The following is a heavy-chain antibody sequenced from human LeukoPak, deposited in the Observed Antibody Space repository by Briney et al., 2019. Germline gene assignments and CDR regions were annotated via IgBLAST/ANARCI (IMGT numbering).Heavy chain of an antibody. CDR2: MYYRST. J-gene: IGHJ6*03. Sequence: SETLSLTCTVSGGSINNYYWSWIRQPPGKGLEWIGYMYYRSTNYNPSLKSRVTISVDTPKNQFSLKLSSVTAADTAVYYCARQSGSYGVYYYYMDVWGKGTTVTISS. CDR3: ARQSGSYGVYYYYMDV. D-gene: IGHD1-26*01. V-gene: IGHV4-59*08. CDR1: GGSINNYY.